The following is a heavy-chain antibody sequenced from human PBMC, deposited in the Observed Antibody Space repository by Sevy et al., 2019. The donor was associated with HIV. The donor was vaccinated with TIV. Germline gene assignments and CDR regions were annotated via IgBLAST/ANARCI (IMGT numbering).Heavy chain of an antibody. V-gene: IGHV5-51*01. J-gene: IGHJ5*02. CDR1: GYSFTSYW. CDR3: ARRGRLPVYYYDSSGYEGPVAFWFDT. D-gene: IGHD3-22*01. CDR2: IYPGDSDT. Sequence: GESLKISCKGSGYSFTSYWIGWVRQMPGKGLEWMGIIYPGDSDTRYSPSFQGKVTISADKSISTAYLQWSSLKASYTATYYCARRGRLPVYYYDSSGYEGPVAFWFDTWGQGTLVTVSS.